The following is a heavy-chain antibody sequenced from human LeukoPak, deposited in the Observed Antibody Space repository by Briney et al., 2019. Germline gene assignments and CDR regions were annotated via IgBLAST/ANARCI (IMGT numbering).Heavy chain of an antibody. CDR1: GFTLSSYG. V-gene: IGHV3-30*02. Sequence: PGGSLSLSCAASGFTLSSYGMHWVRQAPGRGLEWVAFIRSDGSNKYYADSVKGRFTISRDNSKNTLYLQMNSLRAEDTAVYYCTRGYVGIDYWGQGTLVTVSS. D-gene: IGHD5-12*01. CDR2: IRSDGSNK. J-gene: IGHJ4*02. CDR3: TRGYVGIDY.